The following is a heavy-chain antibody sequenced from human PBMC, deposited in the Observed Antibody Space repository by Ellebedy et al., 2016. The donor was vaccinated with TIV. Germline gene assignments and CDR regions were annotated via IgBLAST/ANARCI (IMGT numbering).Heavy chain of an antibody. V-gene: IGHV3-13*01. D-gene: IGHD5-18*01. CDR2: IGTAGDT. CDR3: AKGGYSYGSIDY. Sequence: GESLKISCAASGFTFSSYDMHWVRQATGKGLEWVSAIGTAGDTYYPGSVKGRFTISRENAKNSLYLQMNSLRAEDTAVYYCAKGGYSYGSIDYWGQGTLVTVSS. CDR1: GFTFSSYD. J-gene: IGHJ4*02.